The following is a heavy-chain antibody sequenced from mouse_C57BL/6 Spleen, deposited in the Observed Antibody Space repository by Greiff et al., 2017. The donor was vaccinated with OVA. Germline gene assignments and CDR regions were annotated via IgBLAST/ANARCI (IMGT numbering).Heavy chain of an antibody. CDR3: ATPDYDEGWFAY. Sequence: VKLVESGPGLVQPSQSLSITCTVSGFSLTSYGVHWVRQSPGKGLEWLGVIWSGGSTDYNAAFISRLSISKDNSKSQVFFKMNSLQADDTAIYYCATPDYDEGWFAYWGQGTLVTVSA. CDR2: IWSGGST. J-gene: IGHJ3*01. V-gene: IGHV2-2*01. CDR1: GFSLTSYG. D-gene: IGHD2-4*01.